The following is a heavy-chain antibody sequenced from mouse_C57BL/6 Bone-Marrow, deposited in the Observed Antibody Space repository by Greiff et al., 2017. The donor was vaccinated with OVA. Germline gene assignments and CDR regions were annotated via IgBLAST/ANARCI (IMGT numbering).Heavy chain of an antibody. V-gene: IGHV1-82*01. D-gene: IGHD1-1*01. CDR3: ARLRDSITTVVATPFDY. J-gene: IGHJ2*01. Sequence: QVQLQQPGAELVRPGSSVKISCKASGYAFSSSWMNWVKQRPGKGLEWIGRIYPGDGDTNYNGKFKGKATLTADKSSSTAYMQLSSLTSEDSAVYFCARLRDSITTVVATPFDYWGQGTTLTVSS. CDR2: IYPGDGDT. CDR1: GYAFSSSW.